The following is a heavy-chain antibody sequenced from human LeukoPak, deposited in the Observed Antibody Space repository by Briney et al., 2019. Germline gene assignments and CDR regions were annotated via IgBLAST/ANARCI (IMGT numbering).Heavy chain of an antibody. CDR2: IIPIFGTA. Sequence: KVSCKASGGTFSSYAISWVRQAPGQGLEWMGGIIPIFGTANYAQKFQGRVTITTDESTSTAYMELSSLRSEDTAVYYCARSPYSSSGWLDPWGQGTPVTVSS. V-gene: IGHV1-69*05. CDR1: GGTFSSYA. CDR3: ARSPYSSSGWLDP. D-gene: IGHD6-19*01. J-gene: IGHJ5*02.